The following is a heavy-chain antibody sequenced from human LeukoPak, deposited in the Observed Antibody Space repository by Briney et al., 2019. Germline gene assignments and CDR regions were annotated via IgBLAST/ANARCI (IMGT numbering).Heavy chain of an antibody. CDR2: IYSGGST. J-gene: IGHJ4*02. CDR3: ARNRPFDY. CDR1: AFTVSSNY. Sequence: GGSLRLSCAASAFTVSSNYMSWVRQAPGKGLEWVSVIYSGGSTYYADSVKGRFTISRDNSKNTLYLQMNSLRAEDTAVYYCARNRPFDYWGQGTLVTVSS. V-gene: IGHV3-53*01.